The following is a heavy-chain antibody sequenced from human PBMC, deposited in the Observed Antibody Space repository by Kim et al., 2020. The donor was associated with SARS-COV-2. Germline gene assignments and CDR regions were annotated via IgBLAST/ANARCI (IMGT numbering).Heavy chain of an antibody. CDR3: ARGGRLHLGELSY. V-gene: IGHV3-30-3*01. CDR2: ISYDGSNK. J-gene: IGHJ4*02. Sequence: GGSLRLSCAASGFTFSSYAMHWVRQAPGKGLEWVAVISYDGSNKYYADSVKGRFTISRDNSKNTLYLQMNSLRAEDTAVYYCARGGRLHLGELSYWGQGTLVTVSS. CDR1: GFTFSSYA. D-gene: IGHD3-16*01.